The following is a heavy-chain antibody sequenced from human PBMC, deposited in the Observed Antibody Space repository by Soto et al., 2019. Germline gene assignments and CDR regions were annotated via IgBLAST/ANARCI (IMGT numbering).Heavy chain of an antibody. D-gene: IGHD6-6*01. V-gene: IGHV3-23*01. Sequence: GSLRLSCAASGFTFSSYVMNWVRQAPGKGLDWVSAIPGSAESTYYADSVKGRFTISRDNSKSTLYLQMDSLRAEDTAVHYCAKGGSMAARYFDYWGQGILVTVSS. J-gene: IGHJ4*02. CDR3: AKGGSMAARYFDY. CDR2: IPGSAEST. CDR1: GFTFSSYV.